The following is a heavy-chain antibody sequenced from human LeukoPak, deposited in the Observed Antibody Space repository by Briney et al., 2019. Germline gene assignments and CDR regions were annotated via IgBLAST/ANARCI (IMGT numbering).Heavy chain of an antibody. J-gene: IGHJ3*02. V-gene: IGHV4-39*01. CDR1: SGSISSSSSY. CDR3: ARHGPGIADGFDI. D-gene: IGHD1-26*01. CDR2: IYSSGST. Sequence: SETLSLTCTVSSGSISSSSSYWGWVRQPPGKGLEWIGSIYSSGSTYYNPSLKSRVTISVDTSKNQFSLKLRSVIAADTAVYYCARHGPGIADGFDIWGQGTMVTVSS.